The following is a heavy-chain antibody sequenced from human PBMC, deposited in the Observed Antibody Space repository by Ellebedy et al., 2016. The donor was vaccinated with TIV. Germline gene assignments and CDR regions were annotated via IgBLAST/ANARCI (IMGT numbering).Heavy chain of an antibody. V-gene: IGHV1-69*06. CDR2: IIPIFGTA. CDR1: GGTFSSYA. J-gene: IGHJ6*02. CDR3: AAAAIRPARLYYYYGMDV. Sequence: ASVKVSCKASGGTFSSYAISWVRQAPGQGLEWMGGIIPIFGTANYAQKFQGRVTITADKSTSTAYIELSSLRSEDTAVYYCAAAAIRPARLYYYYGMDVWGQGTTVTVSS. D-gene: IGHD2-2*01.